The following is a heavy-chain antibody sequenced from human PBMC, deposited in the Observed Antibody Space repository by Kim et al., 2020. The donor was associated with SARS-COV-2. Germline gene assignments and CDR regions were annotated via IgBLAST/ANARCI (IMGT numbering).Heavy chain of an antibody. Sequence: SETLSLTCTVSGGSISSYYWSWIRQPPGKGLEWIGYIYYSGSTNYNPSLKSRVTISVDTSKNQFSLKLSSVTAADTAVYYCARLAVDTAMAHDYWGQGTLVTVSS. CDR1: GGSISSYY. CDR2: IYYSGST. J-gene: IGHJ4*02. CDR3: ARLAVDTAMAHDY. V-gene: IGHV4-59*08. D-gene: IGHD5-18*01.